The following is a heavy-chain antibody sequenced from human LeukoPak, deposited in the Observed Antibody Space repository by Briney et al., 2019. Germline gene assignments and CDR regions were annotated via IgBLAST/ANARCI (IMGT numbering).Heavy chain of an antibody. V-gene: IGHV4-34*01. D-gene: IGHD6-19*01. J-gene: IGHJ4*02. CDR1: GRSFSGYY. Sequence: SETLSLTCAVYGRSFSGYYWSWIRQPPGKGLEWIGEINHSGSTNYNPSLKSRVTISVDTSKNQFSLKLSSVTAADTAVYYCASSAVAGTRADYWGQGTLVTVSS. CDR2: INHSGST. CDR3: ASSAVAGTRADY.